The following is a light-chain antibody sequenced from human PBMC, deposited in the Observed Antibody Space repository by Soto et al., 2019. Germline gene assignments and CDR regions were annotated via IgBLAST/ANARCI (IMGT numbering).Light chain of an antibody. V-gene: IGLV1-44*01. CDR1: SSNIGSNV. J-gene: IGLJ1*01. CDR3: ATWDDSLNGYV. CDR2: SNN. Sequence: QPVLTQPPSASGTPGQRVTISCSGSSSNIGSNVVNWFQQRPGTAPKLRIYSNNQRPSGFPDRFSGSKSGTSASLAISGLQSEDEADYYCATWDDSLNGYVFGTGTKLTVL.